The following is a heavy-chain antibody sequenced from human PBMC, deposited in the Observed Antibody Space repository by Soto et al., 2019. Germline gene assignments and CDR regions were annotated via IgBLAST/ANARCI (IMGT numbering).Heavy chain of an antibody. CDR2: VTANGGST. Sequence: VGSLRLSCAATGFTFSVYAMTWVRQAPGKGLEWVSAVTANGGSTYSADSVKGRFTISRDNSKNTLFLQMNSLRAEDTAIYYCAGRITVAGTLAYWGQGTLVTVSS. J-gene: IGHJ4*02. V-gene: IGHV3-23*01. CDR1: GFTFSVYA. CDR3: AGRITVAGTLAY. D-gene: IGHD6-19*01.